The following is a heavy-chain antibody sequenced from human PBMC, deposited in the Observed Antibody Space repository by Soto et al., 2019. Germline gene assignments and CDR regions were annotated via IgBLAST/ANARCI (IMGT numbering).Heavy chain of an antibody. D-gene: IGHD3-16*02. Sequence: EVQLVESGGGLVQPGGSLRLSCADSGFILRNYWMSWVRQAPGMGLQWVASIKEDGSEKYYVDPVKGRFTISRENAKNSLYLQMNSLRAEDSAGYYCAGYRSLDPWGHGILVTVSS. J-gene: IGHJ5*02. CDR3: AGYRSLDP. CDR1: GFILRNYW. CDR2: IKEDGSEK. V-gene: IGHV3-7*03.